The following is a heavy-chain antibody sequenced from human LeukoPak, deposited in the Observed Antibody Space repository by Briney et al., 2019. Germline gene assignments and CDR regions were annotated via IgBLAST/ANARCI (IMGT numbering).Heavy chain of an antibody. CDR3: ARAGGGIVGATRGKNYFDY. V-gene: IGHV4-38-2*02. Sequence: SETLSLTCTVSGYSISSGYYWGWIRQPPGKGLEWIGSIYHSGSTYYNPSLKSRVTISVDTSKNQFSLKLSSVTAADTAVYYCARAGGGIVGATRGKNYFDYWGQGTLVTVSS. CDR1: GYSISSGYY. CDR2: IYHSGST. J-gene: IGHJ4*02. D-gene: IGHD1-26*01.